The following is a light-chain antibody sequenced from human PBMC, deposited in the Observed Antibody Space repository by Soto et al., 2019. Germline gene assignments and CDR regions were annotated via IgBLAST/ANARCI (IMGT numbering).Light chain of an antibody. CDR1: RSASDW. CDR2: KAS. J-gene: IGKJ1*01. V-gene: IGKV1-5*03. CDR3: QQYNSYSAT. Sequence: DIQMTQSPSTLSASVGDRVTITCGASRSASDWLAWYQQRPGEAPRMLISKASTLESGVPSRFNGSGSGTHFTLTITSLQPDDSATYYCQQYNSYSATFGQGTKVDIK.